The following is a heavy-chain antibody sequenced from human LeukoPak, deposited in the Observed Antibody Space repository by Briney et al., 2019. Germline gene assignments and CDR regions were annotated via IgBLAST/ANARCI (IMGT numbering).Heavy chain of an antibody. CDR3: AKEAVENYYDLGGMDV. V-gene: IGHV3-23*01. CDR1: GFTFSSYA. D-gene: IGHD3-3*01. Sequence: GGSLRLSCAASGFTFSSYAMSWVRQAPGKGLEWVSAISGSGGSTYYADSVKGRFTISRDNSKNTLYLQMNSLRAEDTAVYYCAKEAVENYYDLGGMDVWGQGTTVTVSS. CDR2: ISGSGGST. J-gene: IGHJ6*02.